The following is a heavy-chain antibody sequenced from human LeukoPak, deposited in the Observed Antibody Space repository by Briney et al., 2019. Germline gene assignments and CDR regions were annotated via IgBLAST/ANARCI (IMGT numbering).Heavy chain of an antibody. V-gene: IGHV3-7*01. CDR1: GFIFSSHW. D-gene: IGHD5-24*01. CDR2: IKEDGSEN. Sequence: PGGSLRLSFAASGFIFSSHWMSWVRQAPGKGLEWVASIKEDGSENSYMDSVKGRFTISRDNAKNSLYLQMNSLRAEDTAVYYCARSYDGYVRSFDYWGQGALVTASS. J-gene: IGHJ4*02. CDR3: ARSYDGYVRSFDY.